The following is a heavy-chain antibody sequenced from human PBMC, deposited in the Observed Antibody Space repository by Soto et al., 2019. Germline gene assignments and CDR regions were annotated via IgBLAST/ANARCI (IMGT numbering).Heavy chain of an antibody. Sequence: QVQLVQSGAEVKKPGASVKVSCKASGYTFTSYAMHWVRQAPGQRLEWMGWINAGNGNTKYSQKFQGRVTITRDTSASTAYMELSSLRSEGTAVYYCARVPTLAIVVVMNDAFDIWGQGTMVTVSS. D-gene: IGHD3-22*01. V-gene: IGHV1-3*01. CDR3: ARVPTLAIVVVMNDAFDI. J-gene: IGHJ3*02. CDR2: INAGNGNT. CDR1: GYTFTSYA.